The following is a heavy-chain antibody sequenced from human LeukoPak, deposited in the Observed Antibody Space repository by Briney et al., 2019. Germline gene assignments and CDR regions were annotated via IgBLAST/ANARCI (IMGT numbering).Heavy chain of an antibody. D-gene: IGHD6-19*01. V-gene: IGHV3-30*04. CDR2: ISNDGSNK. Sequence: GGSLRLSCAASGFTFSSYAMHWVRQAPGKGLEWVAVISNDGSNKYYADSVKGRFTISRDNSKNTLFLEMNSLRAEDTAVYYCAKALTSGWYLDAFNIWGQGTMVTVSS. CDR1: GFTFSSYA. CDR3: AKALTSGWYLDAFNI. J-gene: IGHJ3*02.